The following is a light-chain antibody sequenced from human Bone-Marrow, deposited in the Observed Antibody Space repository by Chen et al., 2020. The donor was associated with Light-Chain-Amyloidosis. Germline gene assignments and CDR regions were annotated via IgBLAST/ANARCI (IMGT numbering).Light chain of an antibody. CDR1: SSNIGAGYD. Sequence: QSVLPQPPSVSWAPAQRVTISCTGSSSNIGAGYDVHWYQQLPGTAPKLLIYGNSNRPSGVPDRFSGSKSGTSASLAITGLQAEDEADYYCQSYDSSLSGWVFGGGTKLTVL. CDR2: GNS. CDR3: QSYDSSLSGWV. V-gene: IGLV1-40*01. J-gene: IGLJ3*02.